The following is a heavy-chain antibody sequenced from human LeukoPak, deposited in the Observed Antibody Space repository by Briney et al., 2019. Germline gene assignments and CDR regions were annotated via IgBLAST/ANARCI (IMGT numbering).Heavy chain of an antibody. D-gene: IGHD1-1*01. J-gene: IGHJ4*02. CDR2: IRGGGEK. CDR1: GFSFSNYA. CDR3: AKANWVSNADAVW. Sequence: TGGSLSLSCAASGFSFSNYAVSWVRQARARGPEWVSCIRGGGEKIFAESVKGRFTLSRDDSRNTVYVQLNNLRVDVTAIYYCAKANWVSNADAVWWGQGTQVTVSS. V-gene: IGHV3-23*01.